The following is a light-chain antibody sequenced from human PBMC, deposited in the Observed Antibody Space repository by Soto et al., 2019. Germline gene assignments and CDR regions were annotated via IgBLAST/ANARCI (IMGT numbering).Light chain of an antibody. V-gene: IGKV3-20*01. CDR3: QQYGSTPWT. Sequence: EIVLTQSPGTLSLSPGERATLSCRASQSVSSTYLAWYQQKRGQAPRLLICGASNRATGIPARFSGSGSGTEFTLTINRLEPEDFAVYYCQQYGSTPWTFGQGNKVEIK. J-gene: IGKJ1*01. CDR2: GAS. CDR1: QSVSSTY.